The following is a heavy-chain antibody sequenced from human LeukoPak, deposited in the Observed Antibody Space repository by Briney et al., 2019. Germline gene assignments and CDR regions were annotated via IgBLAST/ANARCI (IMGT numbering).Heavy chain of an antibody. CDR1: GFTFSSYW. J-gene: IGHJ4*02. V-gene: IGHV3-7*01. CDR3: ASPIDCSSTSCYSLEFDY. CDR2: IKQDGSEK. Sequence: GGSLRLSCTASGFTFSSYWMSWVRQAPGKGLEWVANIKQDGSEKYYVDSVKGRFTISRDNAKNSLYLQMNSLRAEDTAVYYCASPIDCSSTSCYSLEFDYWGQGTLVTVSS. D-gene: IGHD2-2*01.